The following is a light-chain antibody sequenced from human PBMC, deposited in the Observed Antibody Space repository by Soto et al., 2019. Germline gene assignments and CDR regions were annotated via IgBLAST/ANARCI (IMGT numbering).Light chain of an antibody. J-gene: IGLJ1*01. CDR1: SSDVGGYNY. Sequence: QSVLTQPASVSGSPGQLITISCTGTSSDVGGYNYVSWYQRHPSKAPKLMIYDVSNRPSGVSNRFSGSKSGNTASLTISGLQTEDESDYYCSSYTGSSTYVFGTGTKVTVL. V-gene: IGLV2-14*03. CDR2: DVS. CDR3: SSYTGSSTYV.